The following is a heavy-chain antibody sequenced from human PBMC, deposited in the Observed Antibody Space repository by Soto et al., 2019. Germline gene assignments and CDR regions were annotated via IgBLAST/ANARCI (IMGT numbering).Heavy chain of an antibody. CDR3: ASDTKSSGSYFDY. D-gene: IGHD1-26*01. J-gene: IGHJ4*02. V-gene: IGHV6-1*01. Sequence: SQTLSLTCAISGDSVSSNSAAWNWIRQSPSRGLEWPGRTYYMSKWYNNYAVSVKSRITINPDTSKNQFSLQLNSVTPKDTAVYYCASDTKSSGSYFDYWGQGTLVTVSS. CDR2: TYYMSKWYN. CDR1: GDSVSSNSAA.